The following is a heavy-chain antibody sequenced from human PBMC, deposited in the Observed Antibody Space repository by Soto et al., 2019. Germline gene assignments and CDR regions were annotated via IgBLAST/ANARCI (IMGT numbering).Heavy chain of an antibody. CDR1: GGTFSSYT. CDR3: AKGGGDYDPSFDY. Sequence: QVQLVQSGAEVKKPGSSVKVSCKASGGTFSSYTISWVRQAPGQGLEWMGRIIPILGIANYAQKFQGRVTITADKSTSTADMELSSLSAEDTAVYYCAKGGGDYDPSFDYWGQGTLVTVSS. V-gene: IGHV1-69*02. CDR2: IIPILGIA. J-gene: IGHJ4*02. D-gene: IGHD4-17*01.